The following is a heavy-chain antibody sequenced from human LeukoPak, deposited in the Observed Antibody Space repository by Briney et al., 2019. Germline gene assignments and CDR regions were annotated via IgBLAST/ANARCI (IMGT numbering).Heavy chain of an antibody. CDR1: GGSLRSYY. CDR2: INHSGST. D-gene: IGHD3-9*01. Sequence: SETLSLTCAVCGGSLRSYYWSWIRPPPGKGREWIGEINHSGSTNYHPSLKSRVTISVDTSKNQVSLHLGSVTAADTAVYYCARGHTISPLDPCGQGTLVTVSS. CDR3: ARGHTISPLDP. V-gene: IGHV4-34*01. J-gene: IGHJ5*02.